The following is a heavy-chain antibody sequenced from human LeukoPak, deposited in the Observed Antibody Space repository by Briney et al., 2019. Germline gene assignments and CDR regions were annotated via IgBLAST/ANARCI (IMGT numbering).Heavy chain of an antibody. CDR1: GFTFSNAW. D-gene: IGHD3-9*01. Sequence: GGSLRLSCAASGFTFSNAWMSWVRQAPGKGLEWVGRIKSKTDGGTTGYAAPVKGRFTISRDDSKNTLYLQMNSLKTEDTAVYYCTTMTYYDILTGYPIDYWGQGTLVTVSS. CDR2: IKSKTDGGTT. J-gene: IGHJ4*02. CDR3: TTMTYYDILTGYPIDY. V-gene: IGHV3-15*01.